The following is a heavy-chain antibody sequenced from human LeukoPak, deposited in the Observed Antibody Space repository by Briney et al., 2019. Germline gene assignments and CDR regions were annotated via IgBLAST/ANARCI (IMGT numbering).Heavy chain of an antibody. Sequence: ASVKVSCKASGFTFTNYDINWVRQATGQGLEWMGWMNPNSGSTGYAQKFQGRVTMTKNTSISTAYMELSSLRSEDTALYYCARAPTWSSTSYNYYYMDVWGKGTTVTISS. D-gene: IGHD3-3*01. CDR1: GFTFTNYD. V-gene: IGHV1-8*01. CDR3: ARAPTWSSTSYNYYYMDV. CDR2: MNPNSGST. J-gene: IGHJ6*03.